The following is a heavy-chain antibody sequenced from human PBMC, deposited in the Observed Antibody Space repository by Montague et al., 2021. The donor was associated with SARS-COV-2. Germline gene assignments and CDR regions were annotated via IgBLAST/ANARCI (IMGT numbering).Heavy chain of an antibody. CDR1: VFTFGDHA. D-gene: IGHD3-22*01. CDR2: ITLYNGTL. V-gene: IGHV3-9*01. Sequence: SLTLSCVACVFTFGDHAMHWVRQAPGKGPAWISCITLYNGTLGYSDSLQVPFTISSDSAKNSLYLQMNSLRVEDTALYYCAKDFDSYDSSGYFDYWGQGTLVTVSS. CDR3: AKDFDSYDSSGYFDY. J-gene: IGHJ4*02.